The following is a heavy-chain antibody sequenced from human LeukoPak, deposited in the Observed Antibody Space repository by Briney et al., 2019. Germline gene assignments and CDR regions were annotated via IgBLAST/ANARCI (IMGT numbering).Heavy chain of an antibody. CDR2: IYHSGST. Sequence: SETLSLTCAVSGGSISSGGYSWGWIRQPPGKGLEWIGYIYHSGSTYYNPSLKSRVTISVDRSKNQFSLKLSSVTAADTAVYYCARATVTETTRFDYWGQGTLVTVSS. CDR1: GGSISSGGYS. CDR3: ARATVTETTRFDY. V-gene: IGHV4-30-2*01. D-gene: IGHD4-17*01. J-gene: IGHJ4*02.